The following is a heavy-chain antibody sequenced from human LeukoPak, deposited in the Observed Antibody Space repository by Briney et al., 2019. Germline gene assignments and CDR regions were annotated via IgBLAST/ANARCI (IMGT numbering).Heavy chain of an antibody. J-gene: IGHJ4*02. Sequence: SETLSPTCTVSGGSINSYYWSWIRQPPGKGLEWIGYIYDSGSTNYNPSLKSRVTISIDTSKNQFSLKLSSVTAADTAVYYCARDVSRRRFDYWGQGTLVTVSS. CDR2: IYDSGST. CDR3: ARDVSRRRFDY. CDR1: GGSINSYY. D-gene: IGHD5/OR15-5a*01. V-gene: IGHV4-59*01.